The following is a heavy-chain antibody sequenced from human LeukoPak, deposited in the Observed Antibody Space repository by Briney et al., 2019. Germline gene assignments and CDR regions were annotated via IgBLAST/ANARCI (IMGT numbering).Heavy chain of an antibody. V-gene: IGHV3-23*01. CDR3: ARDVSGIHYGMDV. D-gene: IGHD1-26*01. J-gene: IGHJ6*02. Sequence: PGGSLRLSCAASGFTFSSYAMSWVRQAPGKGLEWVSAISGSGGSTYYADSVKGRFTISRDNSKNTLYLQMNSLRAEDTAVYYCARDVSGIHYGMDVWGQGTTVTVSS. CDR2: ISGSGGST. CDR1: GFTFSSYA.